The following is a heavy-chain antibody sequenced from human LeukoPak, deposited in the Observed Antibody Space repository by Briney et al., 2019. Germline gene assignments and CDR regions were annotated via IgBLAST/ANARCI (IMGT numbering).Heavy chain of an antibody. CDR2: MNIDGSST. CDR1: GFSFNKYW. Sequence: SGGSLRLSCAGSGFSFNKYWMHWVRQAPGKGLVRVSRMNIDGSSTSYADSVKGRFTISRDNAKNTLYLQMNSLRAEDTAVYYCARVYMTGTSFDSWGQGTLVTVSS. CDR3: ARVYMTGTSFDS. D-gene: IGHD3-9*01. J-gene: IGHJ4*02. V-gene: IGHV3-74*01.